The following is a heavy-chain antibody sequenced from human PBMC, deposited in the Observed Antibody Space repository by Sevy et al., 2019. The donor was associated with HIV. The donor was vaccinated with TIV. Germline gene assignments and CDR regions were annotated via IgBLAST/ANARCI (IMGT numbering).Heavy chain of an antibody. J-gene: IGHJ6*02. V-gene: IGHV3-23*01. CDR2: ITGSGGST. CDR3: AKVGYSSSTSCYSIYYGMDV. CDR1: GFTFSRNA. Sequence: GGSLRLSCAASGFTFSRNAMSWVRQAPGKGLEWASGITGSGGSTYYADSVKGRFTISRDNSKKTLYLQMNSLRVEDRAVYYCAKVGYSSSTSCYSIYYGMDVWGQGTTVTVSS. D-gene: IGHD2-2*02.